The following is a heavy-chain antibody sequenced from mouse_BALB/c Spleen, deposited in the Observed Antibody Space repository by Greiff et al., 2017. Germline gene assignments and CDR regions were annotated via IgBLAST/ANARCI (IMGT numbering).Heavy chain of an antibody. Sequence: EVQLVESGPGLVKPSQSLSLTCSVTGYSITSGYYWNWIRQFPGNKLEWMGYISYDGSNNYNPSLKNRISITRDTSKNQFFLKLNSVTTEDTATYYCARVGNVPWFAYWGQGTLVTVSA. CDR2: ISYDGSN. J-gene: IGHJ3*01. V-gene: IGHV3-6*02. CDR1: GYSITSGYY. CDR3: ARVGNVPWFAY.